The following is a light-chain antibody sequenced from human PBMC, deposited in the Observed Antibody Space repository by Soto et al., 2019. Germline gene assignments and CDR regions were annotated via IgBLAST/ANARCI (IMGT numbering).Light chain of an antibody. V-gene: IGKV3-11*01. J-gene: IGKJ4*01. CDR3: QQRSNWPRLT. CDR2: DIS. CDR1: QNVNNN. Sequence: EIVLTQSPATLSLSPGERATLSCRASQNVNNNFAWYQQKPGQAPRLLIYDISSRATGIPARFSGSGSGTEFTLTISSLEPEDFAVYYCQQRSNWPRLTFGGGTKVDIK.